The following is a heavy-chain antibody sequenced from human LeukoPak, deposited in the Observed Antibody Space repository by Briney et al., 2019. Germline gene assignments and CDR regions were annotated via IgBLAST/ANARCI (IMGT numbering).Heavy chain of an antibody. CDR1: GVSFSGYY. D-gene: IGHD3-22*01. Sequence: SETLSLTCAVYGVSFSGYYWSWIRQPPGKGLEWIGEINHSGSTNYNPSLKSRVTISVDTSKNQFSLKLSSVTAADTAVYYCARDWYYYDSSGTPLDWGQGTLVTVSS. J-gene: IGHJ4*02. V-gene: IGHV4-34*01. CDR3: ARDWYYYDSSGTPLD. CDR2: INHSGST.